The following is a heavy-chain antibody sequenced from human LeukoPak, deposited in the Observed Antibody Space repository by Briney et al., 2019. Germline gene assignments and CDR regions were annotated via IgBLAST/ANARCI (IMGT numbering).Heavy chain of an antibody. Sequence: GGSLRLSCAASGFTFSSYGMHWVRQAPGKGLEWVAVISYDGSNKYYADSVKGRFTISRDNSKNTLYLQMNSLRAEDTALYYCARDYGDEYYFDYWGQGTLVTVSP. D-gene: IGHD4-17*01. CDR1: GFTFSSYG. CDR3: ARDYGDEYYFDY. J-gene: IGHJ4*02. CDR2: ISYDGSNK. V-gene: IGHV3-30*03.